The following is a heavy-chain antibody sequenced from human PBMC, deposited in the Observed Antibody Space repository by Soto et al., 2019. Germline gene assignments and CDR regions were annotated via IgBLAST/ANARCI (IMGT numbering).Heavy chain of an antibody. Sequence: ASVKVSCKASGYTFTSYGISWVRQAPGQGLERMGWISAYNGNTNYAQKLQGRVTMTTDTSTSAAYMELRSLRSDDTAVYYCARGVLPSSYSSSWSRFDPWGQGTLVTVSS. CDR1: GYTFTSYG. J-gene: IGHJ5*02. CDR3: ARGVLPSSYSSSWSRFDP. V-gene: IGHV1-18*01. CDR2: ISAYNGNT. D-gene: IGHD6-13*01.